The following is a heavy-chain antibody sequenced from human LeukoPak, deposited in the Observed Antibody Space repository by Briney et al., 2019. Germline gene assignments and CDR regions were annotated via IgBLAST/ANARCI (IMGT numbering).Heavy chain of an antibody. J-gene: IGHJ5*02. D-gene: IGHD4-17*01. CDR1: GFTGSNSY. CDR3: IVFGDSNH. Sequence: GGSLKLSCAASGFTGSNSYMSWVRQAPGRGLEWVSAIHSSGGTYYADSVKGRFTISRDTSKNTLYLQINSLRVEDTAVYYCIVFGDSNHWGQGTLVTVSS. CDR2: IHSSGGT. V-gene: IGHV3-53*01.